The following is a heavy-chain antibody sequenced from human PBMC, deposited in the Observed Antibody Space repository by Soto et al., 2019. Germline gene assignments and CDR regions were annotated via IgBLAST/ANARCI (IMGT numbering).Heavy chain of an antibody. Sequence: QITLNESGPTVVKPAETLTLTCTFSGFSLTTSGVGVGWIRQSPGKAPEWLALIYWDDDKRYSASLMSRLTLTKDTSKNQVVLTMASVDPADTATYYCAHRILRTVFGLVTTTAIYFDFWGQGTPVVVSS. J-gene: IGHJ4*02. D-gene: IGHD3-3*01. CDR1: GFSLTTSGVG. V-gene: IGHV2-5*02. CDR3: AHRILRTVFGLVTTTAIYFDF. CDR2: IYWDDDK.